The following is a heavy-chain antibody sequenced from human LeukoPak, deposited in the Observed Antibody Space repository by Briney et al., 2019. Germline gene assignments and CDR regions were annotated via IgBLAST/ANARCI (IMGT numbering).Heavy chain of an antibody. J-gene: IGHJ6*03. Sequence: SETLSLTCAVSGGSISSYYWSWIRQPPGKGLEWIGYIYYSGSTNYNPSLKSRVTISVDTSKNQFSLELSSVTAADTAVYYCARGDWGSPDYYYMDVWGKGTTVTISS. D-gene: IGHD7-27*01. CDR3: ARGDWGSPDYYYMDV. CDR1: GGSISSYY. V-gene: IGHV4-59*01. CDR2: IYYSGST.